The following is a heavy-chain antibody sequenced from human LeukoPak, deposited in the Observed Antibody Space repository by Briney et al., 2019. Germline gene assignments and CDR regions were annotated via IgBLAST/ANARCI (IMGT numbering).Heavy chain of an antibody. J-gene: IGHJ4*02. CDR3: AKDLKGYCSSTSCQADY. V-gene: IGHV3-30*02. CDR2: IRYDGSNK. Sequence: PGGSLRLSCAASGFTFSSYGMHWVHQAPGKGLEWWDFIRYDGSNKYYADSVKGRFTISRDNSKNTLYLQMNSLRAEDTAVYYCAKDLKGYCSSTSCQADYWGQGTLVTVSS. CDR1: GFTFSSYG. D-gene: IGHD2-2*01.